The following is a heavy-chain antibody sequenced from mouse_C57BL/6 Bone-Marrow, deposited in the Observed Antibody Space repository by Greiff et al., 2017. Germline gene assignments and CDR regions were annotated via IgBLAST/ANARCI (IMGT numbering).Heavy chain of an antibody. J-gene: IGHJ3*01. V-gene: IGHV6-6*01. Sequence: EVKLEESGGGLVQPGGSMKLSCAASGFTFSDAWMDWVRQSPEKGLEWVAEIRNKANNHATYYAESVKGRFTISRDDSKSSVYLQMNSLRAEDTGIYDFTRPTIVTTKTWFAYWGQGTLVTVSA. D-gene: IGHD2-5*01. CDR3: TRPTIVTTKTWFAY. CDR2: IRNKANNHAT. CDR1: GFTFSDAW.